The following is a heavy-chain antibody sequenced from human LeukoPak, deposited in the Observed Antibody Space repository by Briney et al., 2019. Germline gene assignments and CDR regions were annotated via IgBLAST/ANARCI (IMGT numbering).Heavy chain of an antibody. J-gene: IGHJ4*02. CDR2: IYYSGRT. CDR3: ARGFYSPAY. Sequence: SETLSLTCAVSGGSISSDYWSWIRQPPGKGLEWVGYIYYSGRTFYNPSLKSRVAMSVDTSKNQFSLKLSSVTAADTAIYYCARGFYSPAYWGQGTLVTVSS. V-gene: IGHV4-59*01. D-gene: IGHD4-11*01. CDR1: GGSISSDY.